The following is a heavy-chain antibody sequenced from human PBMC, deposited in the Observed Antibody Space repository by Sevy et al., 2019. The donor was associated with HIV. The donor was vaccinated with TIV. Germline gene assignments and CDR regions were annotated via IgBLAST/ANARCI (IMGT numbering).Heavy chain of an antibody. CDR3: ARDLPPSATTVAHFDC. Sequence: GGSLRLSCVASGFTFSSYEMNWVRQAPGKGLEWLSYISNSGTSMYYSDSVTGRFTSSRDNARNSLYLQMNSLRAEDTAVYYCARDLPPSATTVAHFDCWGQGTLVTVSS. CDR2: ISNSGTSM. D-gene: IGHD4-17*01. J-gene: IGHJ4*02. V-gene: IGHV3-48*03. CDR1: GFTFSSYE.